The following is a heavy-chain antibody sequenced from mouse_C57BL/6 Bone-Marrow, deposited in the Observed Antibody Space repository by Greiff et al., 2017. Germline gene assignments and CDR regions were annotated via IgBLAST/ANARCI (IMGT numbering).Heavy chain of an antibody. CDR2: IYPGSGST. CDR1: GYTFTSYW. D-gene: IGHD1-1*01. CDR3: ARRVKDYGSSLDY. V-gene: IGHV1-55*01. Sequence: QVHVKQPGAELVKPGASVKMSCKASGYTFTSYWITWVKQRPGQGLEWIGDIYPGSGSTNYNEKFKSKATLTVDTSSSTAYMQLSSLTSEDSAVYYCARRVKDYGSSLDYWGQGTTLTVSS. J-gene: IGHJ2*01.